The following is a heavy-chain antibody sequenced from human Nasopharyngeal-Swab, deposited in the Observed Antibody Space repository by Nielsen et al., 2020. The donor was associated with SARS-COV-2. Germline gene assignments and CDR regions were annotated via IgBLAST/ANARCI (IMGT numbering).Heavy chain of an antibody. D-gene: IGHD1-26*01. J-gene: IGHJ4*02. CDR2: IKQDGSEK. Sequence: WIRQPPGKGLEWVANIKQDGSEKYYVDSVKGRFTISRDNAKNSLYLQMNSLRAEDTAAYYCARDQGSYFRLYFDYWGQGTLVTVSS. V-gene: IGHV3-7*03. CDR3: ARDQGSYFRLYFDY.